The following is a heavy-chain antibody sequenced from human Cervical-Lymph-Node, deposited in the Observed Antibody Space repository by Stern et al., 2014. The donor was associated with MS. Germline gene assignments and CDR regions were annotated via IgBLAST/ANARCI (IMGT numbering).Heavy chain of an antibody. J-gene: IGHJ4*02. CDR2: IYSSGST. D-gene: IGHD5-24*01. CDR1: GASFTDYY. V-gene: IGHV4-59*01. CDR3: ARGGRMASMFY. Sequence: LQLQESGPGLVKPSETLSLTCNVSGASFTDYYWSWIRQPPGKGLEWIGYIYSSGSTNYSPSLKSRVTISIDTSKSQFSLNLQSVTAADTAVYYCARGGRMASMFYWGQGTLVTVSS.